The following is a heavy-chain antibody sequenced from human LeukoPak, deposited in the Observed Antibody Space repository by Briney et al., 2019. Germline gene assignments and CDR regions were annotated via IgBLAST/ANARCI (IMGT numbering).Heavy chain of an antibody. D-gene: IGHD2-15*01. V-gene: IGHV1-8*01. Sequence: ASVKVSCKASGYTFTSYDINWVRQATGQGLEWMGWMNPNSGNTSYAQKFQGRVTMTRNTSISTAYMELSSLRSEDTAVYYCARGAPLGATFDWFDPWGQGTLVTVSS. J-gene: IGHJ5*02. CDR3: ARGAPLGATFDWFDP. CDR1: GYTFTSYD. CDR2: MNPNSGNT.